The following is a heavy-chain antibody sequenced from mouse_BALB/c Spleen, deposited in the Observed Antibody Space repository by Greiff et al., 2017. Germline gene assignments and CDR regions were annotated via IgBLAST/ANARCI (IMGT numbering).Heavy chain of an antibody. Sequence: EVQVVESGGGLVKPGGSLKLSCAASGFTFSSYAMSWVRQTPEKRLEWVASISSGGSTYYPDSVKGRFTISRDNARNILYLQMSSLRSEDTAMYYCARGRYYGYYWGQGTTLTVSS. CDR3: ARGRYYGYY. CDR2: ISSGGST. V-gene: IGHV5-6-5*01. CDR1: GFTFSSYA. J-gene: IGHJ2*01. D-gene: IGHD1-2*01.